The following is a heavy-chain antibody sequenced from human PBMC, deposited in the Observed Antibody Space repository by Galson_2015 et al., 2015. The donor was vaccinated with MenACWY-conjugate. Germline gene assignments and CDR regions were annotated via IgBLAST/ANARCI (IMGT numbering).Heavy chain of an antibody. J-gene: IGHJ4*02. CDR1: AFTFSSFE. CDR3: ARLAVPGVN. CDR2: ISGSGTTI. V-gene: IGHV3-48*03. D-gene: IGHD6-19*01. Sequence: SLRLSCAASAFTFSSFEMNWVRQAPGKGLEWVSYISGSGTTIYYSDSVKGRFTISRDNAKNSLYLQMNSLRAEDTAVYYCARLAVPGVNWGQGTLFTVSS.